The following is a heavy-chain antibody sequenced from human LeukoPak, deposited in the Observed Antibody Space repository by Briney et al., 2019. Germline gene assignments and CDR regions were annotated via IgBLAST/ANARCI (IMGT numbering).Heavy chain of an antibody. Sequence: PGRSLRLSCAASGFTFSSYGMHWVRQAPGKGLEWVAVISYDGSNKYYADSVKGRFTISRDNSKNTLYLQMNSLRAEDTAVYYCARDHVIKQAPPGYWGQGTLVTVSS. CDR1: GFTFSSYG. D-gene: IGHD3-10*01. V-gene: IGHV3-30*03. CDR2: ISYDGSNK. J-gene: IGHJ4*02. CDR3: ARDHVIKQAPPGY.